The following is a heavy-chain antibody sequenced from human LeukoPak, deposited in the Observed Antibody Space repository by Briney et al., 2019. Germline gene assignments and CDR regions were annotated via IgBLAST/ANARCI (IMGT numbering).Heavy chain of an antibody. CDR2: ICTSGST. J-gene: IGHJ4*02. V-gene: IGHV4-61*02. D-gene: IGHD2-21*02. CDR3: ARDCGGDCGDYFDY. Sequence: SETLSLTCTVSGGSISSGSYYWSWIRQPAGKGLEWIGRICTSGSTNYNPSLKSRVTISVDTSKNQFSLKLSSVAAADTAVYYCARDCGGDCGDYFDYWGQGTLVTVSS. CDR1: GGSISSGSYY.